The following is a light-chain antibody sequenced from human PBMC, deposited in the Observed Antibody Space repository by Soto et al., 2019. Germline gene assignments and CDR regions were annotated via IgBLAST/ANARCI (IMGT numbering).Light chain of an antibody. Sequence: QSVLTQPASVSGSPGQSITISCTGTSSDVGGYNYVSWYQQHPGKAPKLMIYDVSNRPSGVSNHFSGSKSGNTASLTISGLQAEDEADYYCSSYTSSSNYVFGTGTKVTVL. CDR1: SSDVGGYNY. V-gene: IGLV2-14*01. CDR3: SSYTSSSNYV. CDR2: DVS. J-gene: IGLJ1*01.